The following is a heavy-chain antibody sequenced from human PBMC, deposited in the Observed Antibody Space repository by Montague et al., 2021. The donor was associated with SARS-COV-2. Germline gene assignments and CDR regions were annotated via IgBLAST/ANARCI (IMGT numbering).Heavy chain of an antibody. D-gene: IGHD2-8*01. Sequence: CAISGDSVTVSRNAGADSKNTRSNSSHGNRTNSDMCKRNNDYAVSVKSRITINPDTSKNQFSLQLNSVTPEDTAVYYCARDDPYCTNGVCYTGNWFDPWGQGTLVTVSS. CDR2: NSDMCKRNN. CDR3: ARDDPYCTNGVCYTGNWFDP. V-gene: IGHV6-1*01. CDR1: GDSVTVSRNA. J-gene: IGHJ5*02.